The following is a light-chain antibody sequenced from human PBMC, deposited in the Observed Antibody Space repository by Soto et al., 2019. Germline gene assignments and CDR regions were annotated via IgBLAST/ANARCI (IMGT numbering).Light chain of an antibody. Sequence: IVLTQSPGTLSLSPGERATLSCRASQSVGSSYLAWYQQKPGQAPKVLIYRASSRATGIPDRFSGSGSGTDFTLTISRLEPEDFAVYYCQQYGSSPLTFGGGTKVDIK. J-gene: IGKJ4*01. CDR1: QSVGSSY. V-gene: IGKV3-20*01. CDR3: QQYGSSPLT. CDR2: RAS.